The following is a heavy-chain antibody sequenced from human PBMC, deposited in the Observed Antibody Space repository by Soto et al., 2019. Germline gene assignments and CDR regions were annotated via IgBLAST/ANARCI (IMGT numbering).Heavy chain of an antibody. CDR2: MYNTGST. D-gene: IGHD2-21*02. Sequence: SETLSLTYTVSGGSISGYYWSWIRQPPGKGLEWIGYMYNTGSTVYNPSFKSRVTISVDTSKNQFSLKLNSVTAADTAVYYCARDLWGYCGTDCYPLDVWGQGTTVT. J-gene: IGHJ6*02. V-gene: IGHV4-59*01. CDR3: ARDLWGYCGTDCYPLDV. CDR1: GGSISGYY.